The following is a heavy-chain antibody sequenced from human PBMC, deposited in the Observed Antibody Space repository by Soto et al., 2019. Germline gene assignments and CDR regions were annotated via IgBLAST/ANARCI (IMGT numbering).Heavy chain of an antibody. D-gene: IGHD6-13*01. CDR3: ATDGAGISSSWYIHYYSGMDV. Sequence: GASVKVSCKVSGYTLTELSMHWVRQAPGKGLEWMGGFDPEDGETIYAQKFQGRVTMTEDTSTDTAYMELSSLRSEDTAVYYCATDGAGISSSWYIHYYSGMDVWGQGTTVTVSS. CDR2: FDPEDGET. CDR1: GYTLTELS. V-gene: IGHV1-24*01. J-gene: IGHJ6*02.